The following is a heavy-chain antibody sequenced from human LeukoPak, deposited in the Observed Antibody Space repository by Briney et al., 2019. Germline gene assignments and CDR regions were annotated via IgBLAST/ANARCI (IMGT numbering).Heavy chain of an antibody. CDR1: GYTFTGYY. Sequence: RASVKVSCKASGYTFTGYYLHWVRQAPGQGLEWMGWINPNSGGTNYAQKSQGRVTMTRDTSISTAYMELSSLRSDDTAVYYCARGGKWLAHYYYYGMDVWGQGTTVTVSS. CDR3: ARGGKWLAHYYYYGMDV. J-gene: IGHJ6*02. D-gene: IGHD6-19*01. CDR2: INPNSGGT. V-gene: IGHV1-2*02.